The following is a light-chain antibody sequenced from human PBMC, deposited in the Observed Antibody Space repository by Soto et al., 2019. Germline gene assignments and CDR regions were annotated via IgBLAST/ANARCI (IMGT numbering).Light chain of an antibody. J-gene: IGKJ1*01. V-gene: IGKV3-20*01. CDR1: QSVSSSY. Sequence: IVWTQSPGTLSLSHGERATLSCRASQSVSSSYLAWYQQKPGQAPRLLIYGASSRATGIPDRFSGSGSGTDFTLTISRLEPEDFAVYYCQQYGSSPWTFGQGTKVDIK. CDR2: GAS. CDR3: QQYGSSPWT.